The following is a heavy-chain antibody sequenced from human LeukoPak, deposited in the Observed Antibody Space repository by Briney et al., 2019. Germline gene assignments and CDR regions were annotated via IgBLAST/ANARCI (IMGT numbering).Heavy chain of an antibody. CDR3: ATPIAAAGGGLGY. V-gene: IGHV5-51*01. D-gene: IGHD6-13*01. CDR1: GYSFTSYW. Sequence: GESLKISCKGSGYSFTSYWIGRVRQMPGKGLEWMGIIYPGDSDTRYSPSFQGQVTISADKSINTAYLQWSSLKASDTATYYCATPIAAAGGGLGYWGQGTLVTVSS. J-gene: IGHJ4*02. CDR2: IYPGDSDT.